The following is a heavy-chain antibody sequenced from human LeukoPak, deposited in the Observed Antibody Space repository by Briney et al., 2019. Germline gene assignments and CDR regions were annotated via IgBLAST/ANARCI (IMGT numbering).Heavy chain of an antibody. V-gene: IGHV3-NL1*01. Sequence: GGSLRLSCAASGFTFSSYGMHWVRQAPGKGLEWVSIIYSGGSTYYADSVKGRFTISRDNSKNTLYLQMNSLRAEDTAVYHCAREGASSSFDYWGQGTLVTVSS. J-gene: IGHJ4*02. CDR3: AREGASSSFDY. CDR2: IYSGGST. CDR1: GFTFSSYG.